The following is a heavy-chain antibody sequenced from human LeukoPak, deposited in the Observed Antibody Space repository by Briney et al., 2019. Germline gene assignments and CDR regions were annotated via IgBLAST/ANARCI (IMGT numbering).Heavy chain of an antibody. CDR1: GGSFSGYY. CDR2: INHSGST. V-gene: IGHV4-34*01. J-gene: IGHJ2*01. CDR3: ARIAVAGQHWYFDL. D-gene: IGHD6-19*01. Sequence: SETLSLTCGVYGGSFSGYYWSWIRQPPGEGLEWIGEINHSGSTNYNPSLKSRVAISVDTSKNQFSLKLSSVTAADTAVYYCARIAVAGQHWYFDLWGRGTLVTVSS.